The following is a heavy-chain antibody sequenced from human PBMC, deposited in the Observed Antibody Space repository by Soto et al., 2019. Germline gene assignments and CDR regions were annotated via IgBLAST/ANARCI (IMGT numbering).Heavy chain of an antibody. Sequence: GASVKVSCKASGYPLTAKYLHWVRQAPGQGLEWMGWINPSSGGTKEAKKFRGRVTMTRDTSIRAAYMELSRLTSDDTAVYYCAKGGSSWTEWFDPWGQGTLVTVSS. D-gene: IGHD6-13*01. CDR2: INPSSGGT. CDR3: AKGGSSWTEWFDP. CDR1: GYPLTAKY. V-gene: IGHV1-2*02. J-gene: IGHJ5*02.